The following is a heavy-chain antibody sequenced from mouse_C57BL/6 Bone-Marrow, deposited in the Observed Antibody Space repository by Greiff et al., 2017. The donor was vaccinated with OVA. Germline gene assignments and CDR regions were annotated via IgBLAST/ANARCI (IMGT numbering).Heavy chain of an antibody. V-gene: IGHV2-6*01. CDR3: ASDYGSSSLFDY. D-gene: IGHD1-1*01. J-gene: IGHJ2*01. CDR2: IWGVGST. Sequence: QVQLKESGPGLVAPSPSLSITCTVSGFSLTSYGVDWVRQSPGKGLEWLGVIWGVGSTNYNSALNSRLSISKDNSKSQVFLKLNSLQTDDTAMYYCASDYGSSSLFDYWGQGTTLTVSS. CDR1: GFSLTSYG.